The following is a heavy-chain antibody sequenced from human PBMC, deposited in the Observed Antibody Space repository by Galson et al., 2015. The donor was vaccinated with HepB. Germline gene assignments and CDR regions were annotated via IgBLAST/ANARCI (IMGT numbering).Heavy chain of an antibody. CDR1: GFTFSSYG. CDR3: ARDGGGSDAFDI. J-gene: IGHJ3*02. Sequence: SLRLSCAASGFTFSSYGMHWVRQAPGKGLEWVAVIWYDGSNKYYADSVKGRFTISRDNSKNTLYLQMNSLRAEDTAVYYCARDGGGSDAFDIWGQGTMVTVSS. CDR2: IWYDGSNK. D-gene: IGHD2-15*01. V-gene: IGHV3-33*01.